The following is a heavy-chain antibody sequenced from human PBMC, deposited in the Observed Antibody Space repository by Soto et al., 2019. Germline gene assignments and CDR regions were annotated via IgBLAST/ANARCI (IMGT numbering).Heavy chain of an antibody. CDR2: IYPGDSDT. J-gene: IGHJ4*02. CDR1: GYSFSTSW. V-gene: IGHV5-51*01. CDR3: ARTTPAGIRGYFDY. Sequence: GESLKISCQGSGYSFSTSWIGWVRQMPGKGLEWMGIIYPGDSDTRYSPSFQGQVTISADKSISTAFLQWSSLKASDTATYYCARTTPAGIRGYFDYWGQGTLVTVSS. D-gene: IGHD2-15*01.